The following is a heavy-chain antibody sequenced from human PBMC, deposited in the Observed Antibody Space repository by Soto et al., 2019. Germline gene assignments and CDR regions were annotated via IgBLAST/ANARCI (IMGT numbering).Heavy chain of an antibody. D-gene: IGHD3-3*02. V-gene: IGHV3-11*05. CDR3: ARDPSIRSPPDY. J-gene: IGHJ4*02. CDR2: ISSTGSYT. Sequence: QVQLVESGGGLVKPGGSLRLSCAASGFTFNDYYMTWIRQAPGTGLEWVSYISSTGSYTKYADSVKGRFTISRDNAKNSQYLQMDSLRDEDTGIYYCARDPSIRSPPDYWGRGTQVTVSS. CDR1: GFTFNDYY.